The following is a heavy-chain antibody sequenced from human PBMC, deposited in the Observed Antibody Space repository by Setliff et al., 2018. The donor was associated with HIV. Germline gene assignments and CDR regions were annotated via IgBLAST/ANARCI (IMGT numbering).Heavy chain of an antibody. Sequence: ASVKVSCKASGYTFTGYYIHWVRQAPGQGLGWMGWINPNSGGTNYAQRFQDRVTMTRDTSISTAYMELSRLKSDDTAVYYCARDRISSTWYPGNWFDPWGQGTLVTVSS. V-gene: IGHV1-2*02. D-gene: IGHD6-13*01. CDR2: INPNSGGT. CDR1: GYTFTGYY. CDR3: ARDRISSTWYPGNWFDP. J-gene: IGHJ5*02.